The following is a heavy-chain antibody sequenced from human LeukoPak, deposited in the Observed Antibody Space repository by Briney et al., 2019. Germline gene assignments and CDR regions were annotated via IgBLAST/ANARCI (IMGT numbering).Heavy chain of an antibody. CDR1: GYSISSGYY. CDR3: ARDPWYYDSSGTKRFDY. CDR2: IYHSGST. V-gene: IGHV4-38-2*02. D-gene: IGHD3-22*01. J-gene: IGHJ4*02. Sequence: PSETLSLTCTVSGYSISSGYYWGWIRQPPGKGLEWIGSIYHSGSTYYNPSLESRVTISVDTSKNQFSLKLSSVTAADTAVYYCARDPWYYDSSGTKRFDYWGQGTLVTVSS.